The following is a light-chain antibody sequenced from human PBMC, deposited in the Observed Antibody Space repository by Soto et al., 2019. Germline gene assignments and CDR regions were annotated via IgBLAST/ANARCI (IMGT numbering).Light chain of an antibody. J-gene: IGKJ4*01. CDR2: GAS. V-gene: IGKV3-20*01. Sequence: EIVLTQSPGTLSLSPGERATLSCRASQSVKSSYLAWYQQKPGQPPRLLIYGASTRATGIPDRFIGSGSATDFTLTINRMEPEDFAVFYCQQYGRSPLTFGGGSKVEIK. CDR1: QSVKSSY. CDR3: QQYGRSPLT.